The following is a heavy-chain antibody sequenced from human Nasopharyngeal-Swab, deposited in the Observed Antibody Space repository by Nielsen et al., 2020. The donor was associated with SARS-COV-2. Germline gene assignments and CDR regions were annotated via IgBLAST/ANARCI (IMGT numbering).Heavy chain of an antibody. CDR2: IWYDGSNK. Sequence: WIRQPPGKGLEWVAVIWYDGSNKYYADSVKGRFTISRHNSKNTLYLQMNSLRAEDTAVYYCARGAYYYGSGSYYSPRYYYYYMDVWGKGTTVTVSS. V-gene: IGHV3-33*01. CDR3: ARGAYYYGSGSYYSPRYYYYYMDV. D-gene: IGHD3-10*01. J-gene: IGHJ6*03.